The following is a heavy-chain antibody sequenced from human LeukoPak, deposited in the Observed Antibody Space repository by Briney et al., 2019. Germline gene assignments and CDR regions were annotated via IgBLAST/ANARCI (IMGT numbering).Heavy chain of an antibody. D-gene: IGHD3-3*01. CDR2: INHSGST. V-gene: IGHV4-34*01. CDR1: GGSFSGYY. Sequence: SETLSLTCAVYGGSFSGYYWSWIRQPPGKGLERIGEINHSGSTNYNPSLKSRVTISVDTSKNQFSLKLSSVTAADTAVYYCARGDYDFWSGSLSFDPWGQGTLVTVSS. J-gene: IGHJ5*02. CDR3: ARGDYDFWSGSLSFDP.